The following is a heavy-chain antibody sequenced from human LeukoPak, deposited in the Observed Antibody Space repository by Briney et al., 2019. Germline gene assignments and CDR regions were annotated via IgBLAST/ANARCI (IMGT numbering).Heavy chain of an antibody. CDR3: TRRDSSVYYFDY. J-gene: IGHJ4*02. V-gene: IGHV3-73*01. Sequence: GGSLRLSCAASGFTFSGSAMHWVRQASGKGLEWPGRIRSKANTYATAYAASVKGRFTISRDDSNNTAYLQMNSLKTEDTAAYYCTRRDSSVYYFDYWGQGTLVTVSS. D-gene: IGHD6-19*01. CDR1: GFTFSGSA. CDR2: IRSKANTYAT.